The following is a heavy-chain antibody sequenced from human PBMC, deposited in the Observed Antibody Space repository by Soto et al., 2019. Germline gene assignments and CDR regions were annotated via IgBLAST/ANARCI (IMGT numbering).Heavy chain of an antibody. V-gene: IGHV1-69*01. J-gene: IGHJ5*02. Sequence: QVQLVQSGAEVKKPGSSVKVSCKASGGTFSSYAISWVRQAPGQGLEWMGGIIPIFGTANYAQKFQGRVTITADESTSTAYMELSSLRSEDTAVYYCARVAPDTMVRGVIITGGNWFDPWGQGTLVTVSS. CDR2: IIPIFGTA. D-gene: IGHD3-10*01. CDR3: ARVAPDTMVRGVIITGGNWFDP. CDR1: GGTFSSYA.